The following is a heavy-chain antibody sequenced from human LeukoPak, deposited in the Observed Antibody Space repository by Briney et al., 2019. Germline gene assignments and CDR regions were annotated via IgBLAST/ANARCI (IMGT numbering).Heavy chain of an antibody. Sequence: GGSLRLSCAASGFTFRSYGMHWVRQAPGKGLEWVAFIGYDGSDKYYADSVKGRFTMSRDNSKNTQYLQMNSLRAEDTAVYYCARGGASTAFVPFDYWGQGILVIVSA. CDR2: IGYDGSDK. D-gene: IGHD5-18*01. V-gene: IGHV3-30*02. CDR3: ARGGASTAFVPFDY. CDR1: GFTFRSYG. J-gene: IGHJ4*02.